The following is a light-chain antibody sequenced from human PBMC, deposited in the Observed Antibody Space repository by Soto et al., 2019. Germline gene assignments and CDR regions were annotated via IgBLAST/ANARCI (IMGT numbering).Light chain of an antibody. V-gene: IGKV1-39*01. Sequence: DIQMTQSPSSLSASVGDSVTITCRTSQTISGYLNWYQQKPGKAPKLLIYAASTLQSGAPSRFSGSGSGTDFTLTISSLQPEDFATYHCQQGYTTPITFGQGTRLEIK. CDR1: QTISGY. CDR3: QQGYTTPIT. CDR2: AAS. J-gene: IGKJ5*01.